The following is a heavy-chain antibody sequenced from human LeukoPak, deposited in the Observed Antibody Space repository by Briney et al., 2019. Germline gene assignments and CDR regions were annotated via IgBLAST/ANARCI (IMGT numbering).Heavy chain of an antibody. V-gene: IGHV3-48*03. CDR1: GFTFSSYE. J-gene: IGHJ4*02. CDR3: ARAYYDSSGDY. CDR2: ISSSGSTI. D-gene: IGHD3-22*01. Sequence: TGGSLRLSCAASGFTFSSYEMNWVRQAPGKGLEWVSYISSSGSTIYYADSVKGRFTISRDNAKNSLYLQVNSLRAEDTAVYYCARAYYDSSGDYWGQGTLVTVSS.